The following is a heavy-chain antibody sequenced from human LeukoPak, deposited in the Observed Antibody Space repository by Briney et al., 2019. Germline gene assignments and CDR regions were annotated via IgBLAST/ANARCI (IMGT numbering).Heavy chain of an antibody. J-gene: IGHJ6*03. CDR3: AREQQWLVYMDV. Sequence: PGGSLRLSCAASGFTFSSYSMNWVRQAPGKGPEWVSYISSSSSTIYYADSVKGRFTISRDNAKNSLYLQMNSLRAEDTAVYYCAREQQWLVYMDVWGKGTTVTVSS. CDR2: ISSSSSTI. V-gene: IGHV3-48*01. CDR1: GFTFSSYS. D-gene: IGHD6-19*01.